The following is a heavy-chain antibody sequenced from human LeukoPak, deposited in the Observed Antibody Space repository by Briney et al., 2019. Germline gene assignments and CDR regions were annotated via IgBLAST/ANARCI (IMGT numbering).Heavy chain of an antibody. Sequence: SETLSLTCAVYGGSFSGYYWSWIRQPPGKGLEWIGEINHSGSTNYNPSLKSRVTISVDTSKNQFSLKLSSVTAADTAVYYCARGPYSFWRASGSYYGTYFDYWGQGTLVTVSS. CDR1: GGSFSGYY. CDR3: ARGPYSFWRASGSYYGTYFDY. D-gene: IGHD3-10*01. CDR2: INHSGST. J-gene: IGHJ4*02. V-gene: IGHV4-34*01.